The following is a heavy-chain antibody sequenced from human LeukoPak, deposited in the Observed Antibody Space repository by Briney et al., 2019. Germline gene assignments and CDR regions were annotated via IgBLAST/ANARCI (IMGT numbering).Heavy chain of an antibody. CDR1: GFTFSSYA. Sequence: GGSLRLSCAASGFTFSSYAMSWVRQAPGEGLEWVSAISGSGGSTYYADSVKGRFTISRDNSKNTLYLQMNSLRAEDTAVYYCAKVGILEWLPGAFDIWGQGTMVTVSS. CDR3: AKVGILEWLPGAFDI. D-gene: IGHD3-3*01. V-gene: IGHV3-23*01. CDR2: ISGSGGST. J-gene: IGHJ3*02.